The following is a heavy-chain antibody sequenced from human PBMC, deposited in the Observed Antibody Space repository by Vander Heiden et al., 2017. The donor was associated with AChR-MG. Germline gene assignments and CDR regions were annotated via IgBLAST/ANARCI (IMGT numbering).Heavy chain of an antibody. D-gene: IGHD6-13*01. CDR2: ISSSSSYI. J-gene: IGHJ4*02. Sequence: EVQLVESGGGLVKPGGSLRLSCAASGFTFSSYSMNWVRQAPGKGLEWGSSISSSSSYIYYADSVKGRFTISRDNAKNSLYLQMNSLRAEDTAVYYCARDGQEQQLAPEFVDYWGQGTLVTVSS. CDR1: GFTFSSYS. V-gene: IGHV3-21*01. CDR3: ARDGQEQQLAPEFVDY.